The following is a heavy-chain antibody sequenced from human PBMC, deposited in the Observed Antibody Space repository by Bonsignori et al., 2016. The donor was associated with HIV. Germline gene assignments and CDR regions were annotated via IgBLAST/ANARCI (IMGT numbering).Heavy chain of an antibody. V-gene: IGHV4-34*01. D-gene: IGHD4-17*01. J-gene: IGHJ2*01. CDR1: GGSFSGYY. Sequence: QVQLQQWGAGLLKPSETLSLTCAVTGGSFSGYYWNWIRQPPGKGLEWIGEINRSGHTNYNTSLKSQVTVSADVSKNQFSLKMSSVTAADTAVYYCARRPFVTTTVTGRPYWYFDLWDRGTLVTVSS. CDR3: ARRPFVTTTVTGRPYWYFDL. CDR2: INRSGHT.